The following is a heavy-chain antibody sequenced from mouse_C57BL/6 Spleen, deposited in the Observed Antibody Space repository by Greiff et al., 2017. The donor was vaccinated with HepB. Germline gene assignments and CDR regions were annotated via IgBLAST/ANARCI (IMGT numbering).Heavy chain of an antibody. CDR2: IYPGDGDT. CDR1: GYAFSSSW. J-gene: IGHJ1*03. CDR3: AREWIITTVVAKYFDV. V-gene: IGHV1-82*01. D-gene: IGHD1-1*01. Sequence: QVQLQQSGPELVKPGASVKISCKASGYAFSSSWMNWVKQRPGKGLEWIGRIYPGDGDTNYNGKFKGKATLTADKSSSTAYMQLSSLTSEDSAVYFCAREWIITTVVAKYFDVWGTGTTVTVSS.